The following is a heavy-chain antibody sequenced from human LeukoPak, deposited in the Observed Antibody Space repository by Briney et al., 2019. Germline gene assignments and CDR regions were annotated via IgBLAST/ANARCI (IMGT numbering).Heavy chain of an antibody. D-gene: IGHD3-10*01. J-gene: IGHJ4*02. CDR1: GFIFSNYT. Sequence: GRSPRLSCAASGFIFSNYTMHWVRQAPGKGLEWVALISSDGSKTYHADSVKGRFSISRDNSKNTLYLQLNSLRAEDTSVYYCARDSTYWYDSGSSGPHYFDYWGQGTLVTVSS. V-gene: IGHV3-30*01. CDR2: ISSDGSKT. CDR3: ARDSTYWYDSGSSGPHYFDY.